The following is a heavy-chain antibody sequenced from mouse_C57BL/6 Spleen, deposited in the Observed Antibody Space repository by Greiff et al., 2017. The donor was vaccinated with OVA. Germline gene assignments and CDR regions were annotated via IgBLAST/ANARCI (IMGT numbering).Heavy chain of an antibody. V-gene: IGHV1-69*01. J-gene: IGHJ3*01. CDR2: IDPSDSYT. CDR3: ARSDYYGSRAWFAY. Sequence: QVQLQQPGAELVMPGASVKLSCKASGYTFTSYWMHWVKQRPGQGLEWIGEIDPSDSYTNYNQKFKGKSTLTVDKSSSTAYMQLSSLTSEDSAVSYCARSDYYGSRAWFAYWGQGTLVTVSA. CDR1: GYTFTSYW. D-gene: IGHD1-1*01.